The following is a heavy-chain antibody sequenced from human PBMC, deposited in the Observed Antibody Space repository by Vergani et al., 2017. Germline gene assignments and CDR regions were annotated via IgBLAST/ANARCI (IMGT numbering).Heavy chain of an antibody. J-gene: IGHJ6*02. CDR2: INHSGST. CDR3: AKDHIGSSAGGDYYYYGMDV. D-gene: IGHD6-6*01. CDR1: GGSFSGYY. Sequence: QVQLQQWGAGLLKPSETLSLTCAVHGGSFSGYYWSWIRQPPGKGLEWIGEINHSGSTNYNPSLKSRVTISVDKSKNQYSLKLSSVTAASTAVYYCAKDHIGSSAGGDYYYYGMDVWGQGTTVTVSS. V-gene: IGHV4-34*01.